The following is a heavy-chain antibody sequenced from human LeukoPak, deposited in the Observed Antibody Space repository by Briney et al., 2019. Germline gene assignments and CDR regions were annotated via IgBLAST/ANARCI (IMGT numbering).Heavy chain of an antibody. J-gene: IGHJ4*02. CDR1: GYTFTSYG. CDR2: ISAYNGNT. V-gene: IGHV1-18*01. Sequence: ASVKVSCKASGYTFTSYGIIWVRQAPGQGLEWMGWISAYNGNTNYAQKLQGRVTMTTDTSTSTAYMELRSLRSDDTAVYYCAAGSRETTVTTPDYWGQGTLVTVSS. D-gene: IGHD4-17*01. CDR3: AAGSRETTVTTPDY.